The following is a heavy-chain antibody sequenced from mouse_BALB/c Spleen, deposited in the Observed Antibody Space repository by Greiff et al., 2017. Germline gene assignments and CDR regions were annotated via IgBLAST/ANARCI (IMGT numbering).Heavy chain of an antibody. CDR2: IYPGSGTT. J-gene: IGHJ2*01. Sequence: VNLVESGAELARPGASVKLSCKASGYTFTDYYLSWVKQRTGQGLEWIGEIYPGSGTTYYNEKFKGKATLTADKSSSTVFMQLSSLTSDDSAVYFCARRDYYGSNYDYLDYWGQGTTLTVSS. CDR3: ARRDYYGSNYDYLDY. CDR1: GYTFTDYY. V-gene: IGHV1-77*01. D-gene: IGHD1-1*01.